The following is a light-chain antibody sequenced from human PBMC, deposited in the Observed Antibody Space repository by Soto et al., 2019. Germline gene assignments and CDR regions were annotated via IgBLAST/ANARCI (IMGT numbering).Light chain of an antibody. CDR2: GAS. CDR3: QQYNKWPRT. V-gene: IGKV3-15*01. CDR1: QSVSSD. Sequence: EIVLTQSPGTLSLSPGERATLSCRASQSVSSDLAWYQHKPGQAPRLLIYGASTRATGIPARFSGSGSGTEFTLTISSLQSEDFAVYFCQQYNKWPRTFGQGTKLEIK. J-gene: IGKJ2*01.